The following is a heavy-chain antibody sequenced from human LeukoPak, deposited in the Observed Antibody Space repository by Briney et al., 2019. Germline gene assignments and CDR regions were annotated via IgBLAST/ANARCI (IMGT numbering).Heavy chain of an antibody. Sequence: GGSLRPSCAASGFTFSTYAMTWVRQAPGKGLEWVSGISTSGGSTYYADSVKGRFTISRDNSKNTLFLQMNSLRAEDTAVYYCAKVLINMARGPGAGNDYWGQGTLVTVSS. CDR2: ISTSGGST. J-gene: IGHJ4*02. CDR1: GFTFSTYA. CDR3: AKVLINMARGPGAGNDY. V-gene: IGHV3-23*01. D-gene: IGHD3-10*01.